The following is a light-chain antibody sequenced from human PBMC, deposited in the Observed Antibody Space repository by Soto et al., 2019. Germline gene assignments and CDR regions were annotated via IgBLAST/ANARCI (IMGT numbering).Light chain of an antibody. J-gene: IGKJ2*01. CDR3: QQTYSSPYT. Sequence: DIQMTQSPSSLSASVGDRVTLTCRASQSVSDYLNWYLQRLGRAPKLLIYAASTLQSGVPSRFSGSGSGTDFSLTISSLQPEDFATYYCQQTYSSPYTFGQGTKLDI. CDR1: QSVSDY. V-gene: IGKV1-39*01. CDR2: AAS.